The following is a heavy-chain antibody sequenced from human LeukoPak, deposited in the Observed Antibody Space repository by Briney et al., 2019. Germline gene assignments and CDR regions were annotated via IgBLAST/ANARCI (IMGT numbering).Heavy chain of an antibody. CDR3: ARRYCSSTSCYTKYYYYGMDV. CDR2: ISAYNGNT. J-gene: IGHJ6*02. V-gene: IGHV1-18*01. Sequence: ASVNVSCKASGYTFTSYGISWVRQAPGQGLEWMGWISAYNGNTNYAQKLQGRVTMTTDTSTSTAYMELRSLRSDDTAVYYCARRYCSSTSCYTKYYYYGMDVWGQGTTVTVSS. D-gene: IGHD2-2*02. CDR1: GYTFTSYG.